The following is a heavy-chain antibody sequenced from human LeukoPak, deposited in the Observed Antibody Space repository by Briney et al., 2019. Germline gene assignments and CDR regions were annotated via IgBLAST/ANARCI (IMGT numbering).Heavy chain of an antibody. Sequence: SETLSLTCTVSGGSISSGGYYWSWIRQHPGKGLEWIRYIYYSGSTYYNPSLKSRVTISVDTSKNQFSLKLSSVTAADTAVYYCARDDSSNYYFDYWGQGTLVTVSS. J-gene: IGHJ4*02. D-gene: IGHD3-22*01. CDR1: GGSISSGGYY. CDR3: ARDDSSNYYFDY. V-gene: IGHV4-31*03. CDR2: IYYSGST.